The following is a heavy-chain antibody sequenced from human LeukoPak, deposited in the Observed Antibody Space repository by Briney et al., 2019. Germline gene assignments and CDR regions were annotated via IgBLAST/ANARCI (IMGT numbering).Heavy chain of an antibody. CDR1: GFTFSSYS. Sequence: GGSLRLSCAASGFTFSSYSMNWARQTPGKGLEWVSSITGSSSSMYYADSVKGRFTISRDNARNSLSLQMNSLRAEDTAVYYCARDREIFAFDMWGQGTVVTVSS. J-gene: IGHJ3*02. V-gene: IGHV3-21*01. CDR3: ARDREIFAFDM. D-gene: IGHD2/OR15-2a*01. CDR2: ITGSSSSM.